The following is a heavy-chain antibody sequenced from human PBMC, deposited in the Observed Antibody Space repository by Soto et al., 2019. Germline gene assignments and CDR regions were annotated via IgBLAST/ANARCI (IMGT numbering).Heavy chain of an antibody. V-gene: IGHV3-30*18. J-gene: IGHJ4*02. CDR3: AKVPHGIAVAVLFDY. D-gene: IGHD6-19*01. Sequence: GGSLRLSCAASGFTFSSYGMHWVRQAPGKGLEWVAVISYDGSNKYYADSVKGRFTISRDNSKNTLYLQMNSLRAEDTAVYYCAKVPHGIAVAVLFDYWGQGTLVTVSS. CDR1: GFTFSSYG. CDR2: ISYDGSNK.